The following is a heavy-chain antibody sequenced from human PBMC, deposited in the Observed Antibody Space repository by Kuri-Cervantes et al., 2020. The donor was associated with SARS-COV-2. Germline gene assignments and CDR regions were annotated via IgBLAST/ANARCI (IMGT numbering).Heavy chain of an antibody. D-gene: IGHD1-1*01. CDR1: GFTFSDYY. V-gene: IGHV3-11*04. J-gene: IGHJ4*02. CDR3: AKEKQAGKERLLSFDY. CDR2: ISSSGSTI. Sequence: GGSLRLSCAASGFTFSDYYMSWIRQAPGKGLEWVSYISSSGSTIYYADSVKGRFTISRDNAKNSLYLQMNSLRAEDTAVYYCAKEKQAGKERLLSFDYWGQGTLVTVSS.